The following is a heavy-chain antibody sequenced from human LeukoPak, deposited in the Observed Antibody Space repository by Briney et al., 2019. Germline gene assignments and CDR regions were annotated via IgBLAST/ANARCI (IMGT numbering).Heavy chain of an antibody. J-gene: IGHJ4*02. D-gene: IGHD1-1*01. CDR3: AKDSVGYTYVFDY. CDR2: ISYDGSNK. V-gene: IGHV3-30*18. CDR1: GFTFSSYG. Sequence: PGGSLRLSCAASGFTFSSYGMHWVRQAPGKGLEWVAVISYDGSNKYYADSVKGRFTISRDNSKNTLYLQMNSLRAEDTAVYYCAKDSVGYTYVFDYWGQGTLVTVSS.